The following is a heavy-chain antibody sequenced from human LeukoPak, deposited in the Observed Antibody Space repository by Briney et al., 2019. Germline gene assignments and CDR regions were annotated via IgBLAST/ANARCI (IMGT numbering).Heavy chain of an antibody. D-gene: IGHD3-10*01. CDR2: ISYDGSNK. V-gene: IGHV3-30*04. J-gene: IGHJ3*02. CDR1: GFTFSSYA. CDR3: ARDFRPYYYGSGSYYGDAFDI. Sequence: PGGSLRLSCAASGFTFSSYAMHWVRQAPGKGLEWVAVISYDGSNKYYADSVKGRFTISRDNSKNTLYLQMNSLRAEDTAVYYCARDFRPYYYGSGSYYGDAFDIWGQGTMVTVSS.